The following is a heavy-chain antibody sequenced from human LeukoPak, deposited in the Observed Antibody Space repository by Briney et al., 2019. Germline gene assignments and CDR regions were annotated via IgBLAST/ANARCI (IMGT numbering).Heavy chain of an antibody. D-gene: IGHD6-13*01. CDR3: AKERVIAAAGFDAFDI. CDR1: GFTFSSYW. CDR2: IKQDGSEK. V-gene: IGHV3-7*01. Sequence: PGGSLRLSCAASGFTFSSYWMSWVRQAPGKGLEWVANIKQDGSEKYYVDSVKGRFTISRDNAKNSLYLQMNSLRAEDTAVYYCAKERVIAAAGFDAFDIWGQGTMVTVSS. J-gene: IGHJ3*02.